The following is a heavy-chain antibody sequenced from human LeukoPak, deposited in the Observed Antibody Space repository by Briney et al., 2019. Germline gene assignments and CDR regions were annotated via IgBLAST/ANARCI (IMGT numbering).Heavy chain of an antibody. J-gene: IGHJ4*02. CDR3: ARVPLRFLEPFDN. CDR2: INHSGTT. CDR1: GGSFKDNY. D-gene: IGHD3-3*01. V-gene: IGHV4-34*01. Sequence: PSETLSLTCAVYGGSFKDNYWSWIRQPPGKGLEWIGEINHSGTTNYNPSLKSRVTMSLDTSKNQPSLKLNSVTAADTAVYYCARVPLRFLEPFDNWGQGPLVTVSS.